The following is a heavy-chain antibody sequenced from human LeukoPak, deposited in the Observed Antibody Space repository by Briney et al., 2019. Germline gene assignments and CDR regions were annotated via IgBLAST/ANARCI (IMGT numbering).Heavy chain of an antibody. V-gene: IGHV4-39*07. Sequence: SETLSLTCTVSGGSISSSNYYWGWIRQPPGKGLEWIGSIYYSGSTYYNPSLKSRVTISVDTSKNQFSLNLSSVTAADTAVYYCAGGDSPYDSNYYFDYWGQGTLVTVSS. CDR2: IYYSGST. CDR1: GGSISSSNYY. CDR3: AGGDSPYDSNYYFDY. J-gene: IGHJ4*02. D-gene: IGHD5-24*01.